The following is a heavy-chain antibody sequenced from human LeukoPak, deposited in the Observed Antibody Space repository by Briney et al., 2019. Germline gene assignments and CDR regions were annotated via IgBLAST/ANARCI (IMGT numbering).Heavy chain of an antibody. J-gene: IGHJ4*02. V-gene: IGHV3-23*01. CDR3: AKGPITMIVGFDY. CDR1: GFTFTSYA. D-gene: IGHD3-22*01. Sequence: PGGSLRLSCAASGFTFTSYAMNWVRQAPGKGLEWVSAISGSGGSTYYADSVKGRFTISRDNSKNTLYLQMNSLRAEDTAVYYCAKGPITMIVGFDYWGQGTLVTVSS. CDR2: ISGSGGST.